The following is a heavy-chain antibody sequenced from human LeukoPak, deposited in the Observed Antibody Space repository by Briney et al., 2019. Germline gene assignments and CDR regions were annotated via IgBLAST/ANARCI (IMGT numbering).Heavy chain of an antibody. J-gene: IGHJ6*03. Sequence: SVKVSCKASGGTFSSYAISWVRQAPGQGLEWMGGITPIFGTANYAQKFQGRVTITADESTSTAYMELSSLRSEDTAVYYCARRNITMVRGYYYYYMDVWGKGTTVTISS. CDR2: ITPIFGTA. D-gene: IGHD3-10*01. V-gene: IGHV1-69*13. CDR3: ARRNITMVRGYYYYYMDV. CDR1: GGTFSSYA.